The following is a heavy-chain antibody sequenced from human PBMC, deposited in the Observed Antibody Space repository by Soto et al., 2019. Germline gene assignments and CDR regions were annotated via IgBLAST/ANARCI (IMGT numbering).Heavy chain of an antibody. CDR1: GYTFTSYG. J-gene: IGHJ3*02. CDR3: ARAGDYYDSSGYFNDAFDI. D-gene: IGHD3-22*01. V-gene: IGHV1-18*01. Sequence: GASVKVSCKASGYTFTSYGISWVRQAPGQGLEWMGWISAYNGNTNYAQKLQGRVTMTTDTSTSTAYMELRSLRSDDTAVYYCARAGDYYDSSGYFNDAFDIWGQGTMVTVSS. CDR2: ISAYNGNT.